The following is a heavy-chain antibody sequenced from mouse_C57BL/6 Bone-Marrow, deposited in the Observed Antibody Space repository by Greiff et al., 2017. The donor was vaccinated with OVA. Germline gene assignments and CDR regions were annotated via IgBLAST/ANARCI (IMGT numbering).Heavy chain of an antibody. CDR1: GFTFSSYA. Sequence: EVQLQESGGGLVKPGGSLKLSCAASGFTFSSYAMSWVRQTPEKRLEWVATISDGGSYTYYPDNVKGRFTISRDNAKNNLYLQMSHLKSEDTAMYYCARNWFAYWGQGTLVTVSA. CDR2: ISDGGSYT. CDR3: ARNWFAY. J-gene: IGHJ3*01. V-gene: IGHV5-4*01.